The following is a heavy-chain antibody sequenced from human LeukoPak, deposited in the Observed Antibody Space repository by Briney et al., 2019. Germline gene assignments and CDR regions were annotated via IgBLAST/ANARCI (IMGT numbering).Heavy chain of an antibody. CDR2: TYYRSKWYN. V-gene: IGHV6-1*01. CDR3: ARYGDYKGGSFDI. D-gene: IGHD4-17*01. Sequence: SQTLSLTCAISGDSVSSNSAAWNWIRQSPSGGLEWLGRTYYRSKWYNDYAVSVKSRITINPDASKNQFSLQLNSVTPEDTAVYYCARYGDYKGGSFDIWGQGTMVTVSS. J-gene: IGHJ3*02. CDR1: GDSVSSNSAA.